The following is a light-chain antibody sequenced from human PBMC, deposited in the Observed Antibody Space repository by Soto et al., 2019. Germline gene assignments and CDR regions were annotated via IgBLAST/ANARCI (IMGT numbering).Light chain of an antibody. V-gene: IGKV2-28*01. CDR3: MQALQPPIT. CDR2: LSS. CDR1: QSLLHTTGKTH. J-gene: IGKJ5*01. Sequence: DIVMTQSPLSLPVTPGEPASISCRYSQSLLHTTGKTHMDWYLQKPVQSPQLLIYLSSNRASGGPDGFSGGGSGTIISTKISRVEAEDVGVYYCMQALQPPITFGQGTRLEI.